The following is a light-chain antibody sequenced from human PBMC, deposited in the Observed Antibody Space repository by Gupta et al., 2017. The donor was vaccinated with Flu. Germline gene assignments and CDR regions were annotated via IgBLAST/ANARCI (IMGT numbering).Light chain of an antibody. V-gene: IGLV2-14*01. CDR3: SSYTSSSTVV. CDR1: SSDVGGYNY. J-gene: IGLJ2*01. CDR2: EAS. Sequence: QSALTQPASVSGSPGQSITISCTGTSSDVGGYNYVSWYQQHPGKAPKLMIYEASKRPSGVSNRFSGSKSGNTASITISGLEDEDEADYYCSSYTSSSTVVFGGGTKLTVL.